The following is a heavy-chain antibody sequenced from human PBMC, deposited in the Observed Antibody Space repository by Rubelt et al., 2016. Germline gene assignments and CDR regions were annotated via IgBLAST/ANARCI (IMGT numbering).Heavy chain of an antibody. D-gene: IGHD4-17*01. CDR1: GSISSGGYS. CDR2: IYYSGST. J-gene: IGHJ4*02. V-gene: IGHV4-30-2*03. Sequence: GSISSGGYSWSWIRQPPGKGLEWIGYIYYSGSTYYNPSLKSRVTISVDTSKNQFSLKLGSVTAADTAVYYCARHIYGDGDHWGQGTLVTVSS. CDR3: ARHIYGDGDH.